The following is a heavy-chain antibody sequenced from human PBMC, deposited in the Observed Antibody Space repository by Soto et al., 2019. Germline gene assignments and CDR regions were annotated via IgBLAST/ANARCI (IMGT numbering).Heavy chain of an antibody. J-gene: IGHJ5*02. D-gene: IGHD6-6*01. CDR1: GFTFSSYA. Sequence: GGSLRLSCAASGFTFSSYAMHWVRQAPGKGLEWVAVISYDGSNKYYADSVKGRFTISRDNSKNTLYLQMNSLRAEDTAVYYCARDTSLQYSSSSYNWFDPWGQGTLVTVSS. CDR3: ARDTSLQYSSSSYNWFDP. V-gene: IGHV3-30-3*01. CDR2: ISYDGSNK.